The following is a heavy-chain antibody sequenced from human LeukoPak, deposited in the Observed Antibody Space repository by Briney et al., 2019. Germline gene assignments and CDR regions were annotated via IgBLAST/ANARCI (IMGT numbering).Heavy chain of an antibody. V-gene: IGHV5-10-1*01. CDR3: ARRGIGGSRTFFDY. Sequence: GESLKISCEGSGYIFTSCWISWVRQMPGEGLQWRGRIVPNDSYTNYSPSFQGHVTISADKSISTAYRQWSSLKASDSAMYYCARRGIGGSRTFFDYWGQGTLVTVSS. J-gene: IGHJ4*02. D-gene: IGHD1-26*01. CDR2: IVPNDSYT. CDR1: GYIFTSCW.